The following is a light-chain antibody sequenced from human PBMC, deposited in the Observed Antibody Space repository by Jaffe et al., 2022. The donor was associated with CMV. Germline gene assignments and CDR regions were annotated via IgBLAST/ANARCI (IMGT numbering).Light chain of an antibody. CDR3: QQYDNWPRT. V-gene: IGKV3-15*01. J-gene: IGKJ4*01. CDR2: GAS. Sequence: EKVMTQSPATLSVSPGERATLSCRASQTVKNSYLAWYQQKPGQAPRLLIYGASTRATGIPARFSGSGSGTEFTLTISSLQSEDFAVYYCQQYDNWPRTFGGGTKVEVK. CDR1: QTVKNSY.